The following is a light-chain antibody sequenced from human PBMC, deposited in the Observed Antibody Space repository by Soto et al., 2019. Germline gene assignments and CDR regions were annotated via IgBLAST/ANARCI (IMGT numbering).Light chain of an antibody. CDR1: SSYVGSYTL. V-gene: IGLV2-23*02. CDR2: EVS. J-gene: IGLJ1*01. Sequence: QSVLTQPASVSGSPGESITISCTGTSSYVGSYTLVSWYQQHPGKAPKLMIYEVSKRPSGVSNRFSGSKSGNTASLAISGLQGEDEADYYCCSYAGSSTYVSGTGTKVTVL. CDR3: CSYAGSSTYV.